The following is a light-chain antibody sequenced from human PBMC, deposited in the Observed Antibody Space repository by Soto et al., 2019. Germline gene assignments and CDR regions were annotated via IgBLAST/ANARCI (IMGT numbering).Light chain of an antibody. CDR3: EQYGTSPYT. CDR2: AVS. Sequence: EIVLTQSPGTLSLSLGERATLSCRASQSVSSSFLAWYQQKPGQAPRLLIFAVSSRATGIPDRFSGSGSGTDFTLTINRLEPEDFAVYYCEQYGTSPYTFGQGTTLEIK. J-gene: IGKJ2*01. V-gene: IGKV3-20*01. CDR1: QSVSSSF.